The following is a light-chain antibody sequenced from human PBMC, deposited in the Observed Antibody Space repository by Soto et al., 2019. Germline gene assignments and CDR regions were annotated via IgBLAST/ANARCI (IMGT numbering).Light chain of an antibody. CDR2: AAS. Sequence: DIQMTQSPSSLSASVGDRATITCRASQSISSYLNWYQQKPGKAPKLLIYAASSLQSGVPSRFSGSGSGTDFTLTISSLLPEDFATYYCQQSYSASFGGGTKVDIK. J-gene: IGKJ4*01. CDR3: QQSYSAS. V-gene: IGKV1-39*01. CDR1: QSISSY.